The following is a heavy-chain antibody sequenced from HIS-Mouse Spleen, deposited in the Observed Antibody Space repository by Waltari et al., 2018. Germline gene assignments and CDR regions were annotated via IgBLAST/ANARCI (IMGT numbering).Heavy chain of an antibody. CDR2: IYYSGGT. J-gene: IGHJ2*01. Sequence: QLQLQESGPGLVKPSETLSLTCPVPGGSISSRSYYWGWIRQPPGKGLEWIGSIYYSGGTYYNPSLKSRVTISVDTSKNQFSLKLSSVTAADTAVYYCAREIPYSSSWYDWYFDLWGRGTLVTVSS. V-gene: IGHV4-39*07. CDR1: GGSISSRSYY. D-gene: IGHD6-13*01. CDR3: AREIPYSSSWYDWYFDL.